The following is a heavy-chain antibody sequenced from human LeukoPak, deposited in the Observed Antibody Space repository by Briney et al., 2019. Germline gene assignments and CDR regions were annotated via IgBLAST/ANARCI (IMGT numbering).Heavy chain of an antibody. CDR3: ARVGALSSSWLLY. CDR1: GFTFSSYW. J-gene: IGHJ4*02. CDR2: IKQDGSEK. V-gene: IGHV3-7*01. Sequence: GGSLRLSCAASGFTFSSYWMSWVHQAPGKGLEWVANIKQDGSEKYYVDSVKGRFTISRDNAKNSLYLQMNSLRAEDTAVYFCARVGALSSSWLLYWGQGTLVTVTS. D-gene: IGHD6-13*01.